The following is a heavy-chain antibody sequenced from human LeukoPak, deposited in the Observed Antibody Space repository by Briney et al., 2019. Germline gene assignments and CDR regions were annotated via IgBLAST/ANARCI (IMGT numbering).Heavy chain of an antibody. CDR2: IYYSGST. V-gene: IGHV4-39*07. D-gene: IGHD1-14*01. Sequence: NPSETLSLTCTVSGGSISSRSYYWGWIRQPPGKGLEWIGSIYYSGSTSYNPSLKSRVTISVDTSKNQFSLKLSSVTAADTAVYYCARGGALYGTFDPWGQGTLVTVSS. J-gene: IGHJ5*02. CDR3: ARGGALYGTFDP. CDR1: GGSISSRSYY.